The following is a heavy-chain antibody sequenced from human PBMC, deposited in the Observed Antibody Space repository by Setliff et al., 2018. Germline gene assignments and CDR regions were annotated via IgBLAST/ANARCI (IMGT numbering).Heavy chain of an antibody. CDR1: GGSISSGSYY. V-gene: IGHV4-39*01. CDR3: ARHLLVQGTYHFDY. J-gene: IGHJ4*02. D-gene: IGHD3-10*01. Sequence: SETLSLTCSVSGGSISSGSYYGGWIRQSPGKGLEWSGSMYYSGSTYYNPSLKRRVTLSVDTTKNQFSRKLTSMTAADTAVYFCARHLLVQGTYHFDYWGQGSPVTVSS. CDR2: MYYSGST.